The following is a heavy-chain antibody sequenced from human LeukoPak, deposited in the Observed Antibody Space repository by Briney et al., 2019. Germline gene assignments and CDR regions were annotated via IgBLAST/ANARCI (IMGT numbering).Heavy chain of an antibody. V-gene: IGHV3-66*02. Sequence: GGSLRLSCAASGFTFSSYAMSWVRQAPGKGLEWVSVIYSGGNTYYTDSVKGRFAISRDNSKNTVYMHMNTLRPNDTALYYCARDPRIAVAGTTAYDYFFYLDVWGKGTTVIVSS. CDR2: IYSGGNT. CDR3: ARDPRIAVAGTTAYDYFFYLDV. J-gene: IGHJ6*03. CDR1: GFTFSSYA. D-gene: IGHD6-19*01.